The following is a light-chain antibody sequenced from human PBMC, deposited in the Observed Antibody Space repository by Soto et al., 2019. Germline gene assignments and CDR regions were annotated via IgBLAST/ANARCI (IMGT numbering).Light chain of an antibody. CDR1: QSVSSSY. J-gene: IGKJ3*01. Sequence: EIVLTQSPGTLSLSPGERATLSCRASQSVSSSYLAWYQQKPGQAPRLLIYGASSRATGIPDRFSGSGSGKDFTLTISRLEPEDYAVYYCQQYVSLFTFGPGTKVDIK. V-gene: IGKV3-20*01. CDR2: GAS. CDR3: QQYVSLFT.